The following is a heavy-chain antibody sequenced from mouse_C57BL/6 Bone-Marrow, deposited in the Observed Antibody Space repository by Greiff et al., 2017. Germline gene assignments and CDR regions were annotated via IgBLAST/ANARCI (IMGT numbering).Heavy chain of an antibody. CDR3: ARGPLGMDY. Sequence: EVKLMESGPGLVKPSPSLSLTCSVTGYSITSGYYWNWIRQFPGNKLEWMGYISYDGSNNYNPSLKNRISITRDTSKNQFFLKLNSVTTEDTATYYCARGPLGMDYWGQGTSVTVSS. J-gene: IGHJ4*01. CDR1: GYSITSGYY. V-gene: IGHV3-6*01. CDR2: ISYDGSN.